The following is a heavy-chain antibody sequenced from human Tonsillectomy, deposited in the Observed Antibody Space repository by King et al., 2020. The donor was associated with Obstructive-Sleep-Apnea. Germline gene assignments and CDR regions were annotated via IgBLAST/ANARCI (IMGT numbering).Heavy chain of an antibody. CDR1: GFTFDDYA. J-gene: IGHJ3*02. D-gene: IGHD5-24*01. CDR2: ISRNSGSI. V-gene: IGHV3-9*01. Sequence: VQLVESGGGLVQPGRSLRLSCAASGFTFDDYAMHWVRQAPGKGLEWVSGISRNSGSIGYADSVKGRFTISRDNAKNSLYLQMNSMRTEDTALYYCAKDVAAGWLQPGSWRIAFDIWGQGTMVTVSS. CDR3: AKDVAAGWLQPGSWRIAFDI.